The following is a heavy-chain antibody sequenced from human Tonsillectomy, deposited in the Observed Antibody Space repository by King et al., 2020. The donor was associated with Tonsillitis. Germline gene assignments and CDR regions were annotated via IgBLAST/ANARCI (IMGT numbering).Heavy chain of an antibody. D-gene: IGHD3-9*01. Sequence: VQLVESGGGVVQPGGSLRLSCAASGFIFSNSGLHWVRQAPGKGLEWVAFIRYDGNTKYYADSVKGRFTISRDNSKNTLYLQMNSLRAEDTAVYYCAKAPEYDILTGRYYYGMDVWGQGTTVTVSS. CDR3: AKAPEYDILTGRYYYGMDV. CDR2: IRYDGNTK. CDR1: GFIFSNSG. J-gene: IGHJ6*02. V-gene: IGHV3-30*02.